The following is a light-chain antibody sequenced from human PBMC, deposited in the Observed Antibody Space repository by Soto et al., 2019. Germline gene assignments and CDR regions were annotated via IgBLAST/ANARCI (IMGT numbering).Light chain of an antibody. Sequence: DIQMTQSPSSLSASVGDRVTITCRASQGISNFLAWYQQKPGKVPKLLISAASTLQSGVPSRFSGSGSGTDFTITITSLQPEDVATYCCQKYSSVITFGQGTRLEIK. J-gene: IGKJ5*01. CDR3: QKYSSVIT. CDR2: AAS. V-gene: IGKV1-27*01. CDR1: QGISNF.